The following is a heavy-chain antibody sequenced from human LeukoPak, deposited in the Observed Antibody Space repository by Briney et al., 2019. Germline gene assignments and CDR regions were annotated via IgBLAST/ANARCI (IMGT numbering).Heavy chain of an antibody. CDR1: GFTFSSYS. D-gene: IGHD6-19*01. J-gene: IGHJ4*02. CDR3: ARDRGSGWFVY. Sequence: PGGSLRLSCAASGFTFSSYSMNWVRQAPGKGLEWVSYISSSSSTIYYADSVKGRFTISRDNAKNSLYLLMNSLRAEDTAVYYCARDRGSGWFVYWGQGTLVTVST. CDR2: ISSSSSTI. V-gene: IGHV3-48*01.